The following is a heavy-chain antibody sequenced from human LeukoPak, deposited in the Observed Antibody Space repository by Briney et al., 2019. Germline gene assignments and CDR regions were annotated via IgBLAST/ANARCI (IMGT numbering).Heavy chain of an antibody. J-gene: IGHJ4*02. CDR3: AREKPYYYDSSGPFDY. CDR2: ISSSGSTI. V-gene: IGHV3-48*03. Sequence: GGSLRLSCAASGFTFSSYEVNWVRQAPGKGLEWVSYISSSGSTIYYADSVKGRFTISRDNAKNSLYLQMNSLRAEDTAVYYCAREKPYYYDSSGPFDYWGQGTLVTVSS. D-gene: IGHD3-22*01. CDR1: GFTFSSYE.